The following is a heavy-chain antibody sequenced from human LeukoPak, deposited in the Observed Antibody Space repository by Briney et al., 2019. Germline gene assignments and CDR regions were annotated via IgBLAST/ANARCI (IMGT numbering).Heavy chain of an antibody. CDR2: ISYDGSNK. V-gene: IGHV3-30*03. Sequence: GGSLRLSCAASGFTFSSYGMHWVRQAPGKGLEWVAVISYDGSNKYYADSVKGRFTISRDNSKNTLYLQVNSLRAEDTAVYYCAVRGFGDSDYWGQGTLVTVSS. CDR3: AVRGFGDSDY. J-gene: IGHJ4*02. CDR1: GFTFSSYG. D-gene: IGHD3-10*01.